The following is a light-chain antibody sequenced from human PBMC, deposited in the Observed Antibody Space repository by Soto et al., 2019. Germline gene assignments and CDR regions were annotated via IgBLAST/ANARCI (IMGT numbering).Light chain of an antibody. CDR1: QSVRSTY. CDR2: DAS. Sequence: EIVLTQSPGILSLSPGERATLSCRASQSVRSTYLAWYQQKPGQAPRLLIHDASSRATGIPDRFSGSGSGTDFTLTISRLEPEDFAVYYCQYYSSSLSITFGQGTRLDIK. J-gene: IGKJ5*01. V-gene: IGKV3-20*01. CDR3: QYYSSSLSIT.